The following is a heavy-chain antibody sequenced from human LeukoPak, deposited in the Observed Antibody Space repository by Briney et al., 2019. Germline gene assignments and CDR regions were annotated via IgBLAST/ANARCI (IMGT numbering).Heavy chain of an antibody. J-gene: IGHJ4*02. V-gene: IGHV4-39*07. CDR1: GGSISSSSYY. Sequence: SETPSLTCTVSGGSISSSSYYWGWIRQPPGKGLEWIGSIYYSGSTYYNPPLKSRVTISVDTSKNQFSLKLSSVTAADTAVYYCYCSYYYDSSGYSPIDYWGQGTLVTASS. CDR3: YCSYYYDSSGYSPIDY. D-gene: IGHD3-22*01. CDR2: IYYSGST.